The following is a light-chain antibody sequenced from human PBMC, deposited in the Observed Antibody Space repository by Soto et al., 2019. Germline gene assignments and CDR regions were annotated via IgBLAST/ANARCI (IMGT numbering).Light chain of an antibody. CDR1: SSDVGGYNS. J-gene: IGLJ3*02. CDR2: VVS. CDR3: SSYAGSNTWV. Sequence: QSALTQPPSASGSPGQSVTISCTGTSSDVGGYNSVSWYQQHPGKAPKLMIYVVSKRPSGVPDRFSGSKSGNTASLTVSGLQAEDEADYYCSSYAGSNTWVFGGGTKLTVL. V-gene: IGLV2-8*01.